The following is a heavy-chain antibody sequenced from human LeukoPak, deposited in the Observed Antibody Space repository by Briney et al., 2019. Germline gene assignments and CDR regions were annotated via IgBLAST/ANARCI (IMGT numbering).Heavy chain of an antibody. Sequence: ASVKVPCEASGYTLTYNNISWVRQAPGQGLEWMGWISAYNGNTNYAQKLQGRVTMTTDTSTSTAYMELRSLRSDDTAVYYCARESFRYYDSSGYFYYYYGMDVWGQGTTVTVSS. J-gene: IGHJ6*02. CDR3: ARESFRYYDSSGYFYYYYGMDV. CDR1: GYTLTYNN. CDR2: ISAYNGNT. D-gene: IGHD3-22*01. V-gene: IGHV1-18*01.